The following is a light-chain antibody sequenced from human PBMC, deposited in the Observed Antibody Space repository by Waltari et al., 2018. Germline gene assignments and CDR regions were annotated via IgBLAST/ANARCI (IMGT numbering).Light chain of an antibody. J-gene: IGKJ1*01. CDR2: GAS. CDR3: QQCGASPWT. CDR1: ESVTIDY. Sequence: IVLTQSPGTLSLSPGERATLSCRASESVTIDYLAWYQQKPGQAPRLLIYGASSRATGIPDRFSGSGSGTDFTLTISRLEPEDFAVYHCQQCGASPWTFGQGTKVEIK. V-gene: IGKV3-20*01.